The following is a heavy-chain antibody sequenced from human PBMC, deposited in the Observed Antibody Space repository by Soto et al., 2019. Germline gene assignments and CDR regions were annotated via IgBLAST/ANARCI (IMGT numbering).Heavy chain of an antibody. CDR3: VRGSRDSLLDY. CDR1: GDSVSSRDAA. Sequence: SQTLSLTCAISGDSVSSRDAAWNWIRQSPSRGLEWLGRTYYRSKWHSGYAVSLKSRIAINPDTSKNQFSLQMNSLRDDDTAAYYCVRGSRDSLLDYWGQGTLVTVSS. V-gene: IGHV6-1*01. J-gene: IGHJ4*02. D-gene: IGHD3-22*01. CDR2: TYYRSKWHS.